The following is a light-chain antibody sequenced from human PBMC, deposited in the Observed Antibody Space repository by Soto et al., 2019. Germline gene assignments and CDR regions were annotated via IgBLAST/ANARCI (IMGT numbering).Light chain of an antibody. Sequence: LTQPASVSGSPGQSSAIAFTGTGRDVGAYDYVSWYLQYPDKAPQLLIYYVDHRPSGVSSRFSGSKSGNTASLTISGLQAEDEGDYYCCSYADGSIYFFGTGTKVTVL. CDR1: GRDVGAYDY. J-gene: IGLJ1*01. CDR2: YVD. V-gene: IGLV2-14*03. CDR3: CSYADGSIYF.